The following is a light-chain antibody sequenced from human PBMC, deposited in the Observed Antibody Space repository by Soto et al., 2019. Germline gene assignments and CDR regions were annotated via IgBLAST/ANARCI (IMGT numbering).Light chain of an antibody. CDR2: GAS. CDR1: QSVSSSY. V-gene: IGKV3-20*01. Sequence: EIVLTQSPGTLSLSPGERATLSCRASQSVSSSYLAWYQQKPGQAPRLLIYGASSRATGIPDRVSGSGSGTDFTLTISRLEPEDFAVYYCQQYDSSPKAFGQGTKV. J-gene: IGKJ1*01. CDR3: QQYDSSPKA.